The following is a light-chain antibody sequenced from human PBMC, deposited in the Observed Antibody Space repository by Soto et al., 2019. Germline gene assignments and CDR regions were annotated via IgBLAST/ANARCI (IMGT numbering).Light chain of an antibody. CDR1: QSVSSY. J-gene: IGKJ4*01. Sequence: EIVLTQSPATLSLSPGERATLSCRASQSVSSYLAWYQQKPGQAPRLLIYDASNRATGIPARFSGSRSGKDFTLTISSLEPEDFAVYYWQQRSNWPALTFCGGTKVEIK. CDR3: QQRSNWPALT. V-gene: IGKV3-11*01. CDR2: DAS.